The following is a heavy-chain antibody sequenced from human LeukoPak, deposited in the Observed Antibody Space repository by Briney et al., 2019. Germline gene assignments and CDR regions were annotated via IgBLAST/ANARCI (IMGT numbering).Heavy chain of an antibody. J-gene: IGHJ3*02. V-gene: IGHV3-30*02. D-gene: IGHD1-14*01. CDR2: IRYDGSNK. Sequence: QPGGSLRLSCAASGFTFSSYGMHWVRQAPGKGLEWVAFIRYDGSNKYYADSVKGRFTISRDNSKNTLYLQMNSLRAEDTAVYYCAKDAVYFRRAPLDAFDIWGQGTMVTVPS. CDR3: AKDAVYFRRAPLDAFDI. CDR1: GFTFSSYG.